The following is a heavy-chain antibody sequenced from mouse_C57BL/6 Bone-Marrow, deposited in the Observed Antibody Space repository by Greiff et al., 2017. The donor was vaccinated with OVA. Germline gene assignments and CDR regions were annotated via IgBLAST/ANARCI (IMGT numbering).Heavy chain of an antibody. V-gene: IGHV10-1*01. D-gene: IGHD1-1*01. CDR1: GFSFNTYA. CDR2: IRSKSNNYAT. J-gene: IGHJ2*01. Sequence: EVHLVESGGGLVQPKGSLKLSCAASGFSFNTYAMNWVRQAPGKGLEWVARIRSKSNNYATYYADSVKDRFTISRDDSESMLYLQMNNLKTEDTAMYYCVRGGPYYYGSSYLDYFDYWGQGTTLTVSS. CDR3: VRGGPYYYGSSYLDYFDY.